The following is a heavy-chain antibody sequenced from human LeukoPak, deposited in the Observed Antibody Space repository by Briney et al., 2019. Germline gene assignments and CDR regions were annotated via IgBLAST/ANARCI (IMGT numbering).Heavy chain of an antibody. J-gene: IGHJ4*02. CDR2: IYCNDDK. D-gene: IGHD3-16*02. CDR1: GFSVTTSEVG. V-gene: IGHV2-5*01. Sequence: SGPTLVKPTQTRTLTCTFSGFSVTTSEVGVAWIGQPPVKPLEWLPLIYCNDDKRYSPSLQSKLRITKDTPKDQVVLTMTNMDPVDTATYYCDRGRGSARSSLFDFWGQGTLVTVSS. CDR3: DRGRGSARSSLFDF.